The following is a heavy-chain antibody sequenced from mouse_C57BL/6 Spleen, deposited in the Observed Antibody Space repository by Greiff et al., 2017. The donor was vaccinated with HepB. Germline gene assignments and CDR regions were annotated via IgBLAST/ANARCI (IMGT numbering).Heavy chain of an antibody. CDR1: GYTFTSYW. Sequence: QVQLQQSGAELAKPGASVKLSCKASGYTFTSYWMHWVKQRPGQGLEWIGYINPSSGYTKYNQKFKDKATLTADKSSSTAHMQLSSLTYEDSAVYYCARAPIITTRYFDVWGTGTTVTVSS. D-gene: IGHD2-12*01. V-gene: IGHV1-7*01. J-gene: IGHJ1*03. CDR3: ARAPIITTRYFDV. CDR2: INPSSGYT.